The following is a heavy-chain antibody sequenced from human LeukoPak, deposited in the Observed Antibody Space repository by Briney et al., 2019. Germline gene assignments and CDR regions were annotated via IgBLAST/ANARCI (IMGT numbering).Heavy chain of an antibody. CDR3: ARTWGRRDFDY. Sequence: GASVKVSCKTSGYTFTSYYMHWVRQATGQGLEWMGWMNPNSGNTGYAQKFQGRVTMTRNTSISTAYMELSSLRSEDTAVYYCARTWGRRDFDYWGQGTLVTVSS. CDR2: MNPNSGNT. CDR1: GYTFTSYY. J-gene: IGHJ4*02. V-gene: IGHV1-8*02. D-gene: IGHD7-27*01.